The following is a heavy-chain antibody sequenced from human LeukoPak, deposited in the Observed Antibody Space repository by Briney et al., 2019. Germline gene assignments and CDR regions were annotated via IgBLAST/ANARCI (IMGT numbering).Heavy chain of an antibody. CDR2: IYYSGST. J-gene: IGHJ6*02. D-gene: IGHD6-13*01. V-gene: IGHV4-31*03. CDR1: GGSISSGGYY. Sequence: PSQTLSLTCTVSGGSISSGGYYWSWIRQHPGKGLEWIGYIYYSGSTYYNPSLKSRVTISVDTSKNQFSLKLSSVTAADTAVYYCARDRLKGIAAAGYYYYGMDVWGQGTTATVSS. CDR3: ARDRLKGIAAAGYYYYGMDV.